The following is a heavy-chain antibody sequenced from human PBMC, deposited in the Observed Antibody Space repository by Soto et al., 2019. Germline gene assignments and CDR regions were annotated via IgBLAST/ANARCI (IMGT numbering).Heavy chain of an antibody. CDR1: GFVFKDSS. V-gene: IGHV3-73*01. J-gene: IGHJ4*02. CDR3: TRLISAAQDY. Sequence: PGGSRRLSCAASGFVFKDSSIHWVRQASGKGLEWVGRIRDRAYNYATSYAASVKGRFTISRDDSSNTAFLQMNSLKSEDTAIYYCTRLISAAQDYWGQGTRVTVSS. CDR2: IRDRAYNYAT. D-gene: IGHD3-22*01.